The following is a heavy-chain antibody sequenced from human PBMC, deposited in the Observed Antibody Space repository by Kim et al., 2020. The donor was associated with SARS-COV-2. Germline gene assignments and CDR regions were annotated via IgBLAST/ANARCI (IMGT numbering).Heavy chain of an antibody. J-gene: IGHJ5*02. D-gene: IGHD6-19*01. V-gene: IGHV3-21*01. CDR2: ISSSSSYI. CDR3: AREGGGSIGWSWFDP. CDR1: GFTFSSYS. Sequence: GGSLRLSCAASGFTFSSYSMNWVRQAPGKGLEWVSSISSSSSYIYYADSVKGRFTISRDNAKNSLYLQMNSLRAEDTAVYYCAREGGGSIGWSWFDPWGQGTLVTVSS.